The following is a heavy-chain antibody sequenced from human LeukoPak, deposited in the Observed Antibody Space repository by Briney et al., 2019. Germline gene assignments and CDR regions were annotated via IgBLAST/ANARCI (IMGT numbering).Heavy chain of an antibody. CDR1: GFTFSSYW. CDR3: ARHGYCSGGSCYSFDY. V-gene: IGHV4-34*01. Sequence: PGGSLRLSCAASGFTFSSYWMSWIRQPPGKGLEWIGEINHSGSTNYNPSLKSRVTISVDTSKNQFSLKLSSVTAADTAVYYCARHGYCSGGSCYSFDYWGQGTLVTVSS. D-gene: IGHD2-15*01. CDR2: INHSGST. J-gene: IGHJ4*02.